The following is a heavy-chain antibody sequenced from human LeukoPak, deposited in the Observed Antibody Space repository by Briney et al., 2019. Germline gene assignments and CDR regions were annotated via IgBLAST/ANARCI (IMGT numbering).Heavy chain of an antibody. CDR3: AKDRDTGIGAYSWGYFDY. CDR1: GFTFSSYW. J-gene: IGHJ4*02. D-gene: IGHD5-18*01. Sequence: GGSLRLSCAASGFTFSSYWMSWVRQAPGKGLEWVANIKQDGSEKYYVDSVKGRFTISRDNAKNSLYLQMNSLRAEDTAVYYCAKDRDTGIGAYSWGYFDYWGQGTLVTVSS. CDR2: IKQDGSEK. V-gene: IGHV3-7*03.